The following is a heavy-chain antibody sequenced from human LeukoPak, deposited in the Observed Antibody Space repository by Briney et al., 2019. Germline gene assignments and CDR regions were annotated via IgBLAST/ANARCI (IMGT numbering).Heavy chain of an antibody. CDR3: AKDGHYYDSSGSNWFDP. D-gene: IGHD3-22*01. J-gene: IGHJ5*02. CDR2: ISGSGGST. Sequence: PGGSLRLSCAASGFTFSNFAVSWVRQAPGKGLEWVSAISGSGGSTYYADSVKGRFTISRDNSKNTLYLQMNSLRAEDTAVYYCAKDGHYYDSSGSNWFDPWGQGTLVTVSS. V-gene: IGHV3-23*01. CDR1: GFTFSNFA.